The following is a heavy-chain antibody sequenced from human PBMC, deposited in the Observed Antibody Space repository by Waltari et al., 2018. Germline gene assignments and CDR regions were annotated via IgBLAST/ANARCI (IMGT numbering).Heavy chain of an antibody. CDR1: GGPISGFY. Sequence: QLQLQESGPSMLKPSETLSLICNVSGGPISGFYWIWVRQPPGKGLDWIGYIYYTGSTNFNPSLKSRVTMSVDTSKNQFSLKLSSVTAADTAFYYCARGGGGDWEWFDPWGQGTLVTVSS. CDR3: ARGGGGDWEWFDP. D-gene: IGHD2-21*02. CDR2: IYYTGST. V-gene: IGHV4-59*01. J-gene: IGHJ5*02.